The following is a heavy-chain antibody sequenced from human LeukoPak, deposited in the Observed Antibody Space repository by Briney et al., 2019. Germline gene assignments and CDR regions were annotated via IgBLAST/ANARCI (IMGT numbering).Heavy chain of an antibody. CDR1: EFTFSNYA. D-gene: IGHD2-8*01. CDR3: AKDLSVRQDY. J-gene: IGHJ4*02. Sequence: GGSLRLSCAASEFTFSNYAMNWVRQAPGKGLEWVTAISGSGGGPYYADSVKGRFTISRDNSKNTVYLQMNSLRAEDTAVYYCAKDLSVRQDYWGQGTLVAV. CDR2: ISGSGGGP. V-gene: IGHV3-23*01.